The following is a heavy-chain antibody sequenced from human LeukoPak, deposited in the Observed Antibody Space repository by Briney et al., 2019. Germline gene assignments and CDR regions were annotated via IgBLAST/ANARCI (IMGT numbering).Heavy chain of an antibody. CDR1: GGSISYYY. D-gene: IGHD5-18*01. Sequence: PSETLSLTCTVSGGSISYYYWNWIRQPAGKGLEWIGRIYTSGSTSYNSSLKSRVTMSVDTSKNQFSLKLSSVTAADTAVYYCARDVGGYNYGYSLDYWGQGTLVSVSS. CDR2: IYTSGST. J-gene: IGHJ4*02. V-gene: IGHV4-4*07. CDR3: ARDVGGYNYGYSLDY.